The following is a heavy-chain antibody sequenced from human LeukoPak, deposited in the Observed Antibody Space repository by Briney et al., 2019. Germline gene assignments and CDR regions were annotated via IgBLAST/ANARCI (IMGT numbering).Heavy chain of an antibody. CDR3: ARDLQSMTYYYDSSFDY. CDR2: ISYDGSNK. J-gene: IGHJ4*02. V-gene: IGHV3-30-3*01. CDR1: GFTFSSYA. D-gene: IGHD3-22*01. Sequence: PGRSLRLSCAASGFTFSSYAMHWVRQAPGKGLEWVAVISYDGSNKYYADSVKGRFTISRDNSKNTLYLQMNSLRAEDTAVYYCARDLQSMTYYYDSSFDYWGQGTLVTVSS.